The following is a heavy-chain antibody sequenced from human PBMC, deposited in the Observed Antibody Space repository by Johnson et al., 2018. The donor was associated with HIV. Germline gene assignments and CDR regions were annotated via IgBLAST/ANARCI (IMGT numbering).Heavy chain of an antibody. Sequence: VQLVESGGGFIQAGRSLRLSCAASGFTFDDYAMHWVRQAPGKGLEWVSGLSWNSGTVAYADSVKGRFTISRDNARKSLYLQMNSLRTEDTAFYYCVKDMAPSMVSGKDAFDIWGQGTMVTVSS. CDR2: LSWNSGTV. CDR1: GFTFDDYA. J-gene: IGHJ3*02. V-gene: IGHV3-9*01. CDR3: VKDMAPSMVSGKDAFDI. D-gene: IGHD3-10*01.